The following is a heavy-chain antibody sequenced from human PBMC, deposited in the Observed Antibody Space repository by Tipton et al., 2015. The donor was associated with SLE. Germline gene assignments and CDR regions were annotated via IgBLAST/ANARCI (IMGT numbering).Heavy chain of an antibody. CDR3: ARGPYYDFWSGYPYAFDI. D-gene: IGHD3-3*01. Sequence: TLSLTCAGYGGSFSGYYWSWIRQPPGKGLEGIGEINHSGSTNYNPSLKSRVTISVDTSKNQFSLKLSSVTAADTAVYYCARGPYYDFWSGYPYAFDIWGQGTMVTVSS. V-gene: IGHV4-34*01. CDR2: INHSGST. J-gene: IGHJ3*02. CDR1: GGSFSGYY.